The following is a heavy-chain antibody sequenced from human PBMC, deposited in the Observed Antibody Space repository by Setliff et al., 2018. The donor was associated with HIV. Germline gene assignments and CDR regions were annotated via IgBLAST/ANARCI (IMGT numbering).Heavy chain of an antibody. V-gene: IGHV4-34*01. CDR1: DGSFRGYY. CDR3: ARALANWVGRRAFDI. CDR2: IDHSGST. J-gene: IGHJ3*02. D-gene: IGHD1-1*01. Sequence: SETLSLTCAVYDGSFRGYYWSWIRQPPGKGLEWIGEIDHSGSTNHNPSLKSRVTISVDTSKKQFSLRLSSVTATDTAVYFCARALANWVGRRAFDIWGQGTRVTVS.